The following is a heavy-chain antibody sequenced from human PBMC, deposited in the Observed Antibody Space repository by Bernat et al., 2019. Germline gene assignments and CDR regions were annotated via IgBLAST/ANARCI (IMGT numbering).Heavy chain of an antibody. Sequence: QVQLQESGPGLVKPSQTLSLTCTVSGDSISSGGYYWNWIRQHPGKGLEWVGYISYSGITYYNPSLKSRVTISVDTSKNQFSLKLSSVTAADTAVYFCARNRDGYKLPEYFQHWGRGTLVTVSS. D-gene: IGHD5-24*01. CDR1: GDSISSGGYY. V-gene: IGHV4-31*03. CDR2: ISYSGIT. CDR3: ARNRDGYKLPEYFQH. J-gene: IGHJ1*01.